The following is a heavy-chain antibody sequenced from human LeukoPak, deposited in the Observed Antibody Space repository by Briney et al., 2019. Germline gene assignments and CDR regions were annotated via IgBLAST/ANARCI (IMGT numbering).Heavy chain of an antibody. V-gene: IGHV4-39*01. J-gene: IGHJ3*02. CDR3: ARHFVPGGYSYGSPYDAFDI. Sequence: PSETLSLTCTVSGGSISSSSYYWGWIRQPPGKGLEWIGSIYYSGNTYYNPSLKSRVTISVDTSKNQISLKVTSVTAADTAVYYCARHFVPGGYSYGSPYDAFDIWGQGTMVSVSS. D-gene: IGHD5-18*01. CDR1: GGSISSSSYY. CDR2: IYYSGNT.